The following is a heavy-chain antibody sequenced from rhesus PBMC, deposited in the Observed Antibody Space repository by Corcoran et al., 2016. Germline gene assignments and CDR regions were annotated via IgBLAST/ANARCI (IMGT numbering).Heavy chain of an antibody. Sequence: QVQLQESGPGLVKPSETLSLTCAVSGASISRYWWSWIRPPPGKGLEWIGEINGNSGSTYYNPSLKSRVTISKDASKNQFSLKLSSVTAADTAVYYCATIRGGLDSWGQGVVVTVSS. CDR3: ATIRGGLDS. CDR2: INGNSGST. CDR1: GASISRYW. V-gene: IGHV4-80*01. J-gene: IGHJ6*01.